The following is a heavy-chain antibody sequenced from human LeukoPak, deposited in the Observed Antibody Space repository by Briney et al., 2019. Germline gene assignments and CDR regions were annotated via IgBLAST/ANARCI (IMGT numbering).Heavy chain of an antibody. CDR2: IIPIFGTA. CDR1: GYTFTSYG. CDR3: ARDRRIAAAGYYYYGMDV. D-gene: IGHD6-13*01. V-gene: IGHV1-69*13. J-gene: IGHJ6*02. Sequence: ASVKVSCKASGYTFTSYGISWVRQAPGQGLEWMGGIIPIFGTANYAQKFQGRVTITADESTSTAYMELSSLRSEDTAVYYCARDRRIAAAGYYYYGMDVWGQGTTVTVSS.